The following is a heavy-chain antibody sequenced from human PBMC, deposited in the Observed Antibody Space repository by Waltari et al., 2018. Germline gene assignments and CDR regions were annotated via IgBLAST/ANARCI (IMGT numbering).Heavy chain of an antibody. D-gene: IGHD4-17*01. Sequence: TSYGISWVRQAPGQGLEWMGWISAYNGNTNYAQKLQGRVTMTTDTSTSTAYMELRSLRSDDTAVYYCARGTVTPEFDYWGQGTLVTVSS. CDR1: TSYG. CDR3: ARGTVTPEFDY. CDR2: ISAYNGNT. V-gene: IGHV1-18*01. J-gene: IGHJ4*02.